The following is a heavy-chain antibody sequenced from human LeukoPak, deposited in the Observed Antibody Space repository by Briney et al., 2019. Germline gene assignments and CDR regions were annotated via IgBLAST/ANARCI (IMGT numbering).Heavy chain of an antibody. CDR1: GGSISSYY. CDR3: ARTTMVRGTYYMDV. V-gene: IGHV4-59*01. D-gene: IGHD3-10*01. Sequence: PSETLSLTCTVSGGSISSYYWSWIRQPPGKGLEWIGYIYYSGYTNYNPSLKSRVTISVDTSKNQFSLKLSSVTAADTAVYYCARTTMVRGTYYMDVWGKGTTVTISS. CDR2: IYYSGYT. J-gene: IGHJ6*03.